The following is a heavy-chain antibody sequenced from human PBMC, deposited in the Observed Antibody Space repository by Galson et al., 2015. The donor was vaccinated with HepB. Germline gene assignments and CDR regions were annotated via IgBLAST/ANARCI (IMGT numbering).Heavy chain of an antibody. CDR2: IWYDGSNK. Sequence: SLRLSCAASGFTFSSYGMHWVRQAPGKGLEWVAVIWYDGSNKYYADSVKGRFTISRDNSKNTLYLQMNSLRAEDTAVYYCARDVEQGGVIVVVPGGMDVWGQGTTVTVSS. CDR3: ARDVEQGGVIVVVPGGMDV. CDR1: GFTFSSYG. J-gene: IGHJ6*02. V-gene: IGHV3-33*01. D-gene: IGHD2-2*01.